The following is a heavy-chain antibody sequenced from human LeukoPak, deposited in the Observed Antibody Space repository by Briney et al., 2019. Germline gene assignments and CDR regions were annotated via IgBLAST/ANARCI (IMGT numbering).Heavy chain of an antibody. D-gene: IGHD5-18*01. Sequence: GGSLRLSCAASGCTFSSYAMSWVRQAPGKGLEWVSAISGSGGSTYYADSVKGRFTISRDNSKNTLYLQMNSLRAEDTAVYYCAKDAGYSYGSYYFDYWGQGTLVTVSS. V-gene: IGHV3-23*01. CDR1: GCTFSSYA. J-gene: IGHJ4*02. CDR2: ISGSGGST. CDR3: AKDAGYSYGSYYFDY.